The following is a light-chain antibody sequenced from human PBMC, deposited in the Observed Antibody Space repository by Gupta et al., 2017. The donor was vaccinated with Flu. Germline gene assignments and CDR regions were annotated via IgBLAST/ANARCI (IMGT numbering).Light chain of an antibody. J-gene: IGKJ2*01. CDR3: QFQHT. Sequence: DIQMTQFPSTLSASVGDRVTITCRASQSISSLLAWYQQKPGKAPKILIYKTSSLKSGVPSRFXGSXSGTEFXLTINSLQPDDSETYYCQFQHTFGXGTKLEIK. CDR2: KTS. V-gene: IGKV1-5*03. CDR1: QSISSL.